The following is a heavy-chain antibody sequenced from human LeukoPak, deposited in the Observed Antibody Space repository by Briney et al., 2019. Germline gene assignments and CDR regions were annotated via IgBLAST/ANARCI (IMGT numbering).Heavy chain of an antibody. CDR2: IIPIFGTA. Sequence: GASVTVSCKASGGTFSSYAISWVRQAPGQGLEWMGGIIPIFGTANYAQKFQGRVTITTDESTSTAYMELSSLRSEDTAVYYCAKETGYCSSTSCPRGAFDIWGQGTMVTVSS. CDR1: GGTFSSYA. J-gene: IGHJ3*02. D-gene: IGHD2-2*01. V-gene: IGHV1-69*05. CDR3: AKETGYCSSTSCPRGAFDI.